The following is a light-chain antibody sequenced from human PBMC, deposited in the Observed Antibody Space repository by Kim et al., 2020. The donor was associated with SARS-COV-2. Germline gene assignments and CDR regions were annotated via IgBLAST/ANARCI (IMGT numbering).Light chain of an antibody. CDR2: WAT. CDR1: QSLLSSADNRNF. V-gene: IGKV4-1*01. Sequence: ATINCKSSQSLLSSADNRNFFAWFQQKPGQPPNLLISWATVRQSGVPDRFIGSGSGTDFTLTITSLQAEDVAVYYCQQYYGAPLTFGGGTKVEIK. J-gene: IGKJ4*01. CDR3: QQYYGAPLT.